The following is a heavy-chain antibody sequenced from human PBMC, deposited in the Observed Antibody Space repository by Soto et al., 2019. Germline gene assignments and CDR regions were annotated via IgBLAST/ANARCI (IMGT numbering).Heavy chain of an antibody. CDR3: AREGLSRYDILTGYGFWFGP. V-gene: IGHV1-18*01. J-gene: IGHJ5*02. CDR2: ISAYNGNT. Sequence: VRKAPGQGLEWMGWISAYNGNTNYAQKLQGRVTMTTDTSTSTAYMELRSLRSDDTAVYYCAREGLSRYDILTGYGFWFGPLGQGTLVTSPQ. D-gene: IGHD3-9*01.